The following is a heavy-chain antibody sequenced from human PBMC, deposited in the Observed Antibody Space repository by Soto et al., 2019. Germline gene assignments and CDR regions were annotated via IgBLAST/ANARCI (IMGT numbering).Heavy chain of an antibody. J-gene: IGHJ3*02. Sequence: QVQLQQWGAGLLKPSETLSLTCAVHGGSFSGYSWSWIRQPPGKGLEWIGEINHSGSITYNPSLTSRVTISGDTSKNQFSLNLSSVTAADTAVYYCARNRAFEIWGQGTMVTVSS. CDR1: GGSFSGYS. V-gene: IGHV4-34*01. CDR3: ARNRAFEI. CDR2: INHSGSI.